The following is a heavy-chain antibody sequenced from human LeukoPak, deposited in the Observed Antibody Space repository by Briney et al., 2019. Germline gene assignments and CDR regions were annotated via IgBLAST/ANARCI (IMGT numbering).Heavy chain of an antibody. J-gene: IGHJ4*02. CDR3: AREGGFGELPTPFDY. D-gene: IGHD3-10*01. V-gene: IGHV4-61*02. CDR2: IYTSGST. Sequence: SQTLSLTCTVSGGSISSGSYYWSWIRQPAGKGLEGIGRIYTSGSTNYNPSLKSRVTISVDTSKNQFSLKLSSVTAADTAVYYCAREGGFGELPTPFDYWGQGTLVTVSS. CDR1: GGSISSGSYY.